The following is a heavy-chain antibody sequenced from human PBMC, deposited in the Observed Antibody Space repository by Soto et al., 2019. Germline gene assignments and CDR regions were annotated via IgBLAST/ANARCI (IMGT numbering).Heavy chain of an antibody. J-gene: IGHJ4*02. CDR1: GGSISSGGYY. Sequence: QVQLQESGPGLVKPSQTLSLTCTVSGGSISSGGYYWSWIRQHPGKGLEWIGYIYYSGSTYYNPSLKRRVTISVDTSKNQFSLKLSSVTAADTAVYYCAISTKMTTVFDYWGQGTLVTVSS. CDR2: IYYSGST. CDR3: AISTKMTTVFDY. D-gene: IGHD4-17*01. V-gene: IGHV4-31*03.